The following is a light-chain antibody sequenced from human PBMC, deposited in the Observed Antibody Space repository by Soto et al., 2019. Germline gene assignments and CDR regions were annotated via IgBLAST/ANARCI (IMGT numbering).Light chain of an antibody. J-gene: IGKJ2*01. CDR1: QSISRN. CDR3: QQSYSTPHP. Sequence: DTQMTQSPSSLSASVGDRVTITCRASQSISRNLNWYQQKPGRAPKLLIYAASSLLSGVPSRFSGSGSGTDFTLTISSLQPDDFATYYCQQSYSTPHPFGQGTKLEIK. CDR2: AAS. V-gene: IGKV1-39*01.